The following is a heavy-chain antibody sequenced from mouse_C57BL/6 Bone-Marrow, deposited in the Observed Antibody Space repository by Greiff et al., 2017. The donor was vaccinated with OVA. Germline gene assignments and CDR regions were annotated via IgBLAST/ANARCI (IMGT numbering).Heavy chain of an antibody. CDR2: IYPRSGNT. CDR1: GYTFTSYG. V-gene: IGHV1-81*01. D-gene: IGHD3-1*01. CDR3: ARGVGDVYYFDY. Sequence: VQLQQSGAELARPGASVKLSCKASGYTFTSYGISWVKQRTGQGLEWIGEIYPRSGNTYYNEKFKGKATLTADKSSSTAYMELRSLTSEDSAVYFCARGVGDVYYFDYWGQGTTLTVSS. J-gene: IGHJ2*01.